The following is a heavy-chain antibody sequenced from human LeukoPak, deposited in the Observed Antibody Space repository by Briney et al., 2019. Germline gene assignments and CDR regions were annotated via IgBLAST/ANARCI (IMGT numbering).Heavy chain of an antibody. V-gene: IGHV5-51*01. CDR1: GYSFTSYW. CDR2: IYPGDSDT. CDR3: ARQMDFWSGYYNWFDP. Sequence: GESLKISCKGSGYSFTSYWIGWVRQMPGKGLEWMGSIYPGDSDTRYSPSFQGQVIISADKSISTAYLQWSSLKASDTAMYYCARQMDFWSGYYNWFDPWGQGTLVTVSS. D-gene: IGHD3-3*01. J-gene: IGHJ5*02.